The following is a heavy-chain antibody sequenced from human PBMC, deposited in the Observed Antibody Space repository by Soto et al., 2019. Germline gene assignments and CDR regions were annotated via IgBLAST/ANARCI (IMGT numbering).Heavy chain of an antibody. V-gene: IGHV1-69*02. CDR2: IIPILGIA. D-gene: IGHD1-7*01. Sequence: ASVKVSCKASGGTFSSYTISWVRQAPGQGLEWMGRIIPILGIANYAQKFQGRVTITADKSTSTAYMELSSLRSEDTAVYYCASPPSITGTTSPLNYYGMDVWGQGTTVTVSS. J-gene: IGHJ6*02. CDR1: GGTFSSYT. CDR3: ASPPSITGTTSPLNYYGMDV.